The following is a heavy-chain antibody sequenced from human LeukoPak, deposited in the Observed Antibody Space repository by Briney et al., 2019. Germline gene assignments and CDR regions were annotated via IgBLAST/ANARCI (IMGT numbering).Heavy chain of an antibody. V-gene: IGHV3-74*01. Sequence: PGGSLRLSCAASGFTFSNYWMHWVRQAPGKGLVWVSRIKNDGSTTTYADSVKGRFTISRDNSKNTLYLQMNSLRAEDTAVYYCAKLRSPRFPDAFDIWGQGTMVTVSS. CDR1: GFTFSNYW. CDR3: AKLRSPRFPDAFDI. CDR2: IKNDGSTT. D-gene: IGHD3-3*01. J-gene: IGHJ3*02.